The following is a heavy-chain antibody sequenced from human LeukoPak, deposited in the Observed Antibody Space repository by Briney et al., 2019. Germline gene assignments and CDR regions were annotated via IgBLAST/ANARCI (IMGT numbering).Heavy chain of an antibody. Sequence: SVKVSCKASGGTFSSYAISWVRQAPGQGLEWMGRIIPIFGTANYAQKFQGRVTITTDESTSTAYMELSSLRSEDTAVYYCAKEPNGKLKLNPEDRYCSSGSCYSWFDPWGQGTLVTVSS. V-gene: IGHV1-69*05. CDR3: AKEPNGKLKLNPEDRYCSSGSCYSWFDP. J-gene: IGHJ5*02. CDR2: IIPIFGTA. CDR1: GGTFSSYA. D-gene: IGHD2-15*01.